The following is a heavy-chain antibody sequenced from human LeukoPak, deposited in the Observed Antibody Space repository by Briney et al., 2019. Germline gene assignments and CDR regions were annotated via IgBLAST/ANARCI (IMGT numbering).Heavy chain of an antibody. CDR3: ARVPGCSGGSCYYLQGFDY. D-gene: IGHD2-15*01. CDR2: IKQDGSEK. Sequence: PGGSLRLSRAASGFTFSSYWMSWVRQAPGKGLEWVANIKQDGSEKYYVDSVKGRFTISRDNAKNSLYLQMNSLRAEDTAVYYCARVPGCSGGSCYYLQGFDYWGQGTLVTVSS. CDR1: GFTFSSYW. V-gene: IGHV3-7*05. J-gene: IGHJ4*02.